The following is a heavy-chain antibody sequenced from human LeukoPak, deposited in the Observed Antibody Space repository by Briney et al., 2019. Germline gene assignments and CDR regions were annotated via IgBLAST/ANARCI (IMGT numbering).Heavy chain of an antibody. CDR3: ARGWELDP. CDR2: IKQDGSEK. Sequence: GGSLRLSCAASGFPFSRYWLSWVRQARGKGLEWVANIKQDGSEKYYVDSVKGRFTISRDNAKNSLYLQMNSLRVEDTAVYYCARGWELDPWGQGTLVTVSS. D-gene: IGHD1-26*01. V-gene: IGHV3-7*05. CDR1: GFPFSRYW. J-gene: IGHJ5*02.